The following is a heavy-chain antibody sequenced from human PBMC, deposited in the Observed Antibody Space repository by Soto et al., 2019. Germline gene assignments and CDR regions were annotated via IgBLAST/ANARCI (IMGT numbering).Heavy chain of an antibody. CDR2: ISGSGDTT. Sequence: EVQLLESGGGLAQPGGSLRLSCAASGFTFPSFAMSWVRQAPGKGLEWVSIISGSGDTTYYADSVKGRFTISRDNSKNALYLQMSNLRVEDTAVYFWAKGQSGACYTALDYLGQGTLVTVSS. CDR3: AKGQSGACYTALDY. J-gene: IGHJ4*02. V-gene: IGHV3-23*01. CDR1: GFTFPSFA. D-gene: IGHD2-21*02.